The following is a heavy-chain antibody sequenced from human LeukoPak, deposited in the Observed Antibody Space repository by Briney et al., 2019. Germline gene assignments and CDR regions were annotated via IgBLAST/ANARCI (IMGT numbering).Heavy chain of an antibody. CDR2: IGSSSSYI. CDR3: ARDFNYYGSGSYNPTMLH. CDR1: GFTFSSYS. V-gene: IGHV3-21*01. Sequence: SGGSLRLSCAASGFTFSSYSMNWVRQAPGKGLEWVSSIGSSSSYIYYADSVKGRFTISRDNAKNSLYLQMNSLRAEDTAVYYCARDFNYYGSGSYNPTMLHWGQGTLVTVSS. D-gene: IGHD3-10*01. J-gene: IGHJ4*02.